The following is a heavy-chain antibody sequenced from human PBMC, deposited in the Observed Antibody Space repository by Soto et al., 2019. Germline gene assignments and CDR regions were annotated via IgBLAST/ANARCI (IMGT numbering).Heavy chain of an antibody. V-gene: IGHV1-69*12. CDR3: ARVEAVAGLYNYHGLDV. Sequence: QVQLVQSGAEVKKPGSSVKVSCKVSGGTFSNYAIDWVRLAPGHWLEWMGGIVPIFGTTYYTQKFQGRATIIADDSTNTAYLEMSSLRSEDTAIYYCARVEAVAGLYNYHGLDVWGQGTAVTVSS. J-gene: IGHJ6*02. CDR1: GGTFSNYA. CDR2: IVPIFGTT. D-gene: IGHD6-19*01.